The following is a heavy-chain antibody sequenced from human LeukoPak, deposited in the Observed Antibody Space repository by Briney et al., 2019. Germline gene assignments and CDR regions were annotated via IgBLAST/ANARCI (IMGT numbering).Heavy chain of an antibody. CDR3: AKGYSNGYGA. CDR2: ISSDGSGT. CDR1: GFTFSSYW. V-gene: IGHV3-74*01. Sequence: PGGSLRLSCAVSGFTFSSYWMHWVRQAPGKGLVWVSRISSDGSGTSYADSVKGRFTISRDNSRNTLQLQMNSLRAEDTAVYYCAKGYSNGYGAWGQGTLVTVSS. D-gene: IGHD6-19*01. J-gene: IGHJ5*02.